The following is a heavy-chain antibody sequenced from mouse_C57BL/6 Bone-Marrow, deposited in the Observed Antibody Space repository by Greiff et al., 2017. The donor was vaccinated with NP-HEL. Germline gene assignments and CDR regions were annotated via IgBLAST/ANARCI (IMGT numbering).Heavy chain of an antibody. CDR2: IDPETGGT. J-gene: IGHJ2*01. D-gene: IGHD1-1*01. CDR1: GYTFTDYE. V-gene: IGHV1-15*01. Sequence: QVQLQQSGAELVRPGASVTLSCKASGYTFTDYEMHWVKQTPVHGLEWIGAIDPETGGTAYNQKFKGKAILTADKSSSTAYMELRSLTSEDSAVYYCPYYYGSSPFDYWGQGTTLTVSS. CDR3: PYYYGSSPFDY.